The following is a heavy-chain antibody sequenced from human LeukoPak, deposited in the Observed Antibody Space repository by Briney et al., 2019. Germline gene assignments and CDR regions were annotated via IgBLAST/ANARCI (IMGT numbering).Heavy chain of an antibody. Sequence: GGSLRLSCAASGFTFSSYWMSWVRQAPGKGLEWVANIKQDGSEKYYVDSVKGRFTISRDNAKNSLYLQMNSLRAEDTAVYYCARASAPIAAAGTDFDYWGQGTLVTVSS. D-gene: IGHD6-13*01. J-gene: IGHJ4*02. V-gene: IGHV3-7*01. CDR3: ARASAPIAAAGTDFDY. CDR1: GFTFSSYW. CDR2: IKQDGSEK.